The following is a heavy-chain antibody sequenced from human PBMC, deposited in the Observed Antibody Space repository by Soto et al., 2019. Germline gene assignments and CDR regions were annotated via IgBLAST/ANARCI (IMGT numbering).Heavy chain of an antibody. CDR2: IYYSGST. J-gene: IGHJ4*02. Sequence: SETLSLTCTVSGGSISSYYWSWIRQPPGKGLEWIGYIYYSGSTNYNPSLKSRVTISVDTSKNQFSLKLSSVTAADTAVYYCARGVIDYYFDYWGQGTLVTVSS. CDR3: ARGVIDYYFDY. CDR1: GGSISSYY. V-gene: IGHV4-59*01. D-gene: IGHD4-4*01.